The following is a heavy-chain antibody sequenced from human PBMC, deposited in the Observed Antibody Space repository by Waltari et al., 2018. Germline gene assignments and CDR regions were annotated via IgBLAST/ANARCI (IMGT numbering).Heavy chain of an antibody. J-gene: IGHJ4*02. V-gene: IGHV3-30*01. Sequence: QVQLVESGGGVVQPGRSLRLSCAASGFTFSSYAMHWVRQAPGKGLEWVAVISYDGSNKYYADSVKGRFTISRDNSKNTLYLQMNSLRAEDTAVYYFAGSGDSSSAAFDYWGQGTLVTVSS. CDR2: ISYDGSNK. CDR1: GFTFSSYA. D-gene: IGHD6-6*01. CDR3: AGSGDSSSAAFDY.